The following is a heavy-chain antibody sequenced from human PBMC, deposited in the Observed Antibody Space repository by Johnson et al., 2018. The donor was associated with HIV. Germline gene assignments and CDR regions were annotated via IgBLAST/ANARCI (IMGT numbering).Heavy chain of an antibody. CDR3: ASGENSGWSRV. CDR2: ISWNSGSI. D-gene: IGHD6-19*01. Sequence: VQLVESGGGLVQPGRSLRLSCAASGFTFDDYAMHWVRQAPGKGLEWVSGISWNSGSIGYADSVKGRFTISRDNAKNSLYLQMNSLRAEDTALYYWASGENSGWSRVWGQGTMVNVSS. J-gene: IGHJ3*01. V-gene: IGHV3-9*01. CDR1: GFTFDDYA.